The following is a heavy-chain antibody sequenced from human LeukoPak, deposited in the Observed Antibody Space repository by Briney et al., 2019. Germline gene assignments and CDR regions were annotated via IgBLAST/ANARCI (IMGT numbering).Heavy chain of an antibody. D-gene: IGHD5-12*01. CDR3: ATAREGYSGYDAFDI. V-gene: IGHV4-59*12. CDR2: IYHSGST. J-gene: IGHJ3*02. Sequence: SETLSLTCTVSGGSISSYYWSWIRQPPGKGLEWIGYIYHSGSTYYNPSLKSRVTISVDRSKNQFSLKLSSVTAADTAVYYCATAREGYSGYDAFDIWGQGTMVTVSS. CDR1: GGSISSYY.